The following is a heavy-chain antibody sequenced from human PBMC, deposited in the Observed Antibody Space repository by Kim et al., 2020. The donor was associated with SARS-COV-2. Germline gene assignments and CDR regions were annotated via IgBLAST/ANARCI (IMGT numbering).Heavy chain of an antibody. CDR1: GGSISSSNW. Sequence: SETLSLTCAVSGGSISSSNWWSWVRQPPGKGLEWIGEIYHSGSTNYNPSLKSRVTISVDKSKNQFSLKLSSVTAADTAVYYCARDFQDGYNYGTLDYWGQGTLVTVSS. CDR2: IYHSGST. D-gene: IGHD5-12*01. J-gene: IGHJ4*02. V-gene: IGHV4-4*02. CDR3: ARDFQDGYNYGTLDY.